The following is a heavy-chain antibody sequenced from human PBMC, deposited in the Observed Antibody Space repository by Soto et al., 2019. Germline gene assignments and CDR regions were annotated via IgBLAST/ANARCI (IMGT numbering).Heavy chain of an antibody. J-gene: IGHJ4*02. CDR2: ISGSGGST. D-gene: IGHD2-15*01. Sequence: GGSLRLSCAASGFTFSSYAMSWVRQAPGKGLEWVSAISGSGGSTYYADSVKGRFTISRDNSKNTLYLQMNSLRAEDTAVYYCAKDSAVVVAAYRTRNPPGYWGQGTLVTVSS. CDR1: GFTFSSYA. CDR3: AKDSAVVVAAYRTRNPPGY. V-gene: IGHV3-23*01.